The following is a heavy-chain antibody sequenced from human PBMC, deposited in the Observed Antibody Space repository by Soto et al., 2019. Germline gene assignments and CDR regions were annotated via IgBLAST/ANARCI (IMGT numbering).Heavy chain of an antibody. CDR1: GGSVSSSSYY. CDR2: TYYSAGT. J-gene: IGHJ4*02. D-gene: IGHD6-13*01. V-gene: IGHV4-39*01. CDR3: ARHASRGYSSSWYFED. Sequence: PSKTLSLTCNVSGGSVSSSSYYWGWIRQAPGKGLEWIVSTYYSAGTYYNPSLKSRITTSMDASKNQFSPTVTSVTAADTAIYYCARHASRGYSSSWYFEDWGQGTPVTVSS.